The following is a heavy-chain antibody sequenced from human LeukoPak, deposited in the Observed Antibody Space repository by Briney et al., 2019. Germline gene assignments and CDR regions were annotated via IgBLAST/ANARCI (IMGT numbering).Heavy chain of an antibody. CDR1: GGSFSGYY. Sequence: SETLSLTCAVYGGSFSGYYWSWIRQPPGKGLEWRGEINHSGSTNYNPSLKSRVTISVDTSKNQFSLKLSSVTAADTAVYYCARAKGAAGFRYFDYWGQGTLVTVSS. D-gene: IGHD6-13*01. V-gene: IGHV4-34*01. J-gene: IGHJ4*02. CDR2: INHSGST. CDR3: ARAKGAAGFRYFDY.